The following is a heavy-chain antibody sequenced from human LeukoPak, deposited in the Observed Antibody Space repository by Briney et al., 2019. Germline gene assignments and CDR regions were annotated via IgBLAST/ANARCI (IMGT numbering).Heavy chain of an antibody. Sequence: GASVKVSCKASGYTLTGYYMHWVRQAPGQGLEWMGWINPNSGGTNYAQKFQGRVTMTRDTSISTAYMELSRLRSDDTAVYYCARAFYYYYGMDVWGQGTTVTVSS. CDR3: ARAFYYYYGMDV. V-gene: IGHV1-2*02. J-gene: IGHJ6*02. CDR2: INPNSGGT. CDR1: GYTLTGYY.